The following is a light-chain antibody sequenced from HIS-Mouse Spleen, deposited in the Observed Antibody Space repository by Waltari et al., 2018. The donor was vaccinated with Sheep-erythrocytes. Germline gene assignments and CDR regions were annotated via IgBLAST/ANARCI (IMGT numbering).Light chain of an antibody. CDR3: QQSYSTPPLT. J-gene: IGKJ4*01. CDR1: QSIISY. CDR2: ASS. V-gene: IGKV1-39*01. Sequence: DIQMTQSPSSLSASVGDRVTITCRASQSIISYLNWYQQKPGKAPKLLIYASSSLQSGVPSRFSGSASGTDFTLTISSLQTEDCATYYCQQSYSTPPLTFGGGTKVEIK.